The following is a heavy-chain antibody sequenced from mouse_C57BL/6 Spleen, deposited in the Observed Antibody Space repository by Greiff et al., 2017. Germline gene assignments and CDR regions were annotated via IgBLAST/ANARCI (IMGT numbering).Heavy chain of an antibody. J-gene: IGHJ2*01. D-gene: IGHD1-1*01. CDR2: IDPSDSYT. Sequence: QVQLQQPGAELVRPGTSVKLSCKASGYTFTSYWMHWVQQRPGQGLEWIGVIDPSDSYTNYNQRFKGKATLTVDTSSSTAYMQLSSLTSEDSAVYYCARSENYGSSYAYFDYWGQGTTLTVSS. CDR1: GYTFTSYW. V-gene: IGHV1-59*01. CDR3: ARSENYGSSYAYFDY.